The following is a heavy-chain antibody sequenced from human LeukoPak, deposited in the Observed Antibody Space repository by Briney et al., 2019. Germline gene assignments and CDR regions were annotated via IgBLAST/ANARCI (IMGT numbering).Heavy chain of an antibody. D-gene: IGHD3-22*01. CDR3: VRARPYYDSSGEIN. J-gene: IGHJ4*02. Sequence: PGGSLRLSCSASGFTFSSYAMHWVCQAPGKGLEYVSAISSNGGSTYYADSVKGRFTISRDNSKNTLYLQMSSLRAEDTAVYYWVRARPYYDSSGEINGGQGTLVTVSS. CDR1: GFTFSSYA. V-gene: IGHV3-64D*06. CDR2: ISSNGGST.